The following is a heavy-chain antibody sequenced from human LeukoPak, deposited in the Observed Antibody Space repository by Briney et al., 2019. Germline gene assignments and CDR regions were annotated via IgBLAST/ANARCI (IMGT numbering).Heavy chain of an antibody. D-gene: IGHD2-8*01. CDR1: GFTFGAYF. Sequence: PGGSLRLSCSASGFTFGAYFMHWVRQAPGKGLQYVSSISSNEYDTYYADSVKGRFTISRDNSKNTLFLQMNNLRPEDTAVYYCVKDLNGTWSFDYWGQGTLVTVPS. J-gene: IGHJ4*02. CDR2: ISSNEYDT. V-gene: IGHV3-64D*06. CDR3: VKDLNGTWSFDY.